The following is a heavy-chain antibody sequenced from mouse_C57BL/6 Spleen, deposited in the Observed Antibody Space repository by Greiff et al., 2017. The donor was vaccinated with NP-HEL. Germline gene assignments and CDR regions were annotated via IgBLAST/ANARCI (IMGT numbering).Heavy chain of an antibody. D-gene: IGHD2-3*01. J-gene: IGHJ3*01. CDR3: ASDGYPFAY. Sequence: EVKLQESGGDLVKPGGSLKLSCAASGFTFSSYGMSWVRQTPDKRLEWVATISSGGSYTYYPDSVKGRFTISRDNAKNTLYLQMSSLKSEDTAMYYCASDGYPFAYWGQGTLVTVSA. CDR1: GFTFSSYG. CDR2: ISSGGSYT. V-gene: IGHV5-6*01.